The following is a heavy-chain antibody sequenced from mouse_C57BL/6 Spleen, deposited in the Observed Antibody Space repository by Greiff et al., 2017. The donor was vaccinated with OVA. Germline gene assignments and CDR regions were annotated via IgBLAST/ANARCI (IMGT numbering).Heavy chain of an antibody. Sequence: VQLQQPGAELVMPGASVKLSCKASGYTFTSYWMHWVKQRPGQGLEWIGEIDPSDSYTNYNQKFKGKSTLTVDKSSSTAYMQLSSLTSEDSAVYYCARLDGSSSYDFDYWGQGTTLTVSS. CDR1: GYTFTSYW. CDR3: ARLDGSSSYDFDY. D-gene: IGHD1-1*01. V-gene: IGHV1-69*01. CDR2: IDPSDSYT. J-gene: IGHJ2*01.